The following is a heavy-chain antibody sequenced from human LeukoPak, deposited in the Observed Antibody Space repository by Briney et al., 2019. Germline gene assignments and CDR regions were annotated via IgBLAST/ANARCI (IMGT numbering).Heavy chain of an antibody. J-gene: IGHJ4*02. D-gene: IGHD1-26*01. V-gene: IGHV3-48*01. CDR2: ISSSSSTI. CDR3: ARDLGGSYYVY. Sequence: GGSLRLSCAASGFTFSSYSMNWVRQAPGKGLKWVSYISSSSSTIYYADSVKGRFTISRDNAKNSLYLQMNSLRAEDTAVYYCARDLGGSYYVYWGQGTLVTVSS. CDR1: GFTFSSYS.